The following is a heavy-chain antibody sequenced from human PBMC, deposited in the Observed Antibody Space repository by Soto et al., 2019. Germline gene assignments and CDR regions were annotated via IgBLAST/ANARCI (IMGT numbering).Heavy chain of an antibody. D-gene: IGHD6-19*01. J-gene: IGHJ5*02. CDR3: ARLYSSGWYPISGGWFDP. CDR1: GGSISSYY. V-gene: IGHV4-59*01. Sequence: PSETLSLTCTVSGGSISSYYWSWIRQPPGKGLEWIGYIYYSGSTNYNPSLKSRVTISVDTSKNQFSLKLSSVTAADTAVYYCARLYSSGWYPISGGWFDPWGQGTLVTVSS. CDR2: IYYSGST.